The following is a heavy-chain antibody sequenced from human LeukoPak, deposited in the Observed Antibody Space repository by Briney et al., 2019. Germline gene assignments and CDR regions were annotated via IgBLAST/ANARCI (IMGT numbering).Heavy chain of an antibody. CDR2: ISTYNGNT. CDR3: ARDHFYDIVTGGNWFDP. Sequence: ASVKVSCKASGYIFTSYGISWVRQAPGQGLEWMGWISTYNGNTNYAQKLQGRVTMTTDTSTSTAYMELRSLRSDDTAVYYCARDHFYDIVTGGNWFDPWGQGTLVTVSS. D-gene: IGHD3-9*01. J-gene: IGHJ5*02. V-gene: IGHV1-18*01. CDR1: GYIFTSYG.